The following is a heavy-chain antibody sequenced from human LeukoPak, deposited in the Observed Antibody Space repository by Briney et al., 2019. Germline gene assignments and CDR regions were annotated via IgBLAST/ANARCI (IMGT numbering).Heavy chain of an antibody. Sequence: ASETLSLTCAVYGGSFSGYYWSWIRQPPGKGLEWIGEINHSGSTNYNPSLKSRVTISVDTSKNQFSLKLSSVTAADTAVYYCARGQIVVVPAARGYYYHGMDVWGQGTTVTVSS. CDR3: ARGQIVVVPAARGYYYHGMDV. CDR1: GGSFSGYY. CDR2: INHSGST. D-gene: IGHD2-2*01. V-gene: IGHV4-34*01. J-gene: IGHJ6*02.